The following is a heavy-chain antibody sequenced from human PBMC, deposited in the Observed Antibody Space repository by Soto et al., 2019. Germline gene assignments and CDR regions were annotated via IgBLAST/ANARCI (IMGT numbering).Heavy chain of an antibody. J-gene: IGHJ4*02. CDR2: ISSSGSTI. CDR1: GFTFSSYE. D-gene: IGHD3-3*01. Sequence: GGSLRLSCAASGFTFSSYEMNWVRQAPGKGLEWVSYISSSGSTIYYADSVKGRFTISRDNAKNSLYLQMNSLRAEDTAVYYCAREYYDFWGGYLVAEYYFDYWGQGTLVTVSS. V-gene: IGHV3-48*03. CDR3: AREYYDFWGGYLVAEYYFDY.